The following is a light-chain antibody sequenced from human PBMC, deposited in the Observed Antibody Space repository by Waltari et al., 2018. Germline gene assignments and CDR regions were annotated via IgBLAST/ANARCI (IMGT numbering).Light chain of an antibody. Sequence: QSALTQPPSASGSPGQSVTISCTATTSDIGGYDYASWYQQHPGTAPQVIIHDVNERPPGVPDRFSGSKSGNTASLTVSGLQAEDEADYYCSSYAGSNNLVFGGGTKLTVL. CDR1: TSDIGGYDY. CDR3: SSYAGSNNLV. V-gene: IGLV2-8*01. J-gene: IGLJ2*01. CDR2: DVN.